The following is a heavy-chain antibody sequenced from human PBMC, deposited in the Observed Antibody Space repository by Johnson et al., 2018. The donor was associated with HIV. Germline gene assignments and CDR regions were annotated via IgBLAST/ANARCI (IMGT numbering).Heavy chain of an antibody. CDR2: IWYDGSNK. CDR3: AREGAVAGLGDAFES. Sequence: VQLVESGGGVVQPGRSLRLSCAASGFTFSSYGMHWVRQAPGKGLEWVAVIWYDGSNKYYADSVKGRFTISRDNSKNTLYLQRNSMRAEDTAVYYCAREGAVAGLGDAFESWGQGTMVTVSS. J-gene: IGHJ3*02. CDR1: GFTFSSYG. V-gene: IGHV3-33*01. D-gene: IGHD6-19*01.